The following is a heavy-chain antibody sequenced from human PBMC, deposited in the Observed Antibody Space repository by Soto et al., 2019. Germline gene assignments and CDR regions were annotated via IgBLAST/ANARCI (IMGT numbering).Heavy chain of an antibody. D-gene: IGHD3-10*01. CDR2: INPNSGGT. V-gene: IGHV1-2*04. CDR3: ARDHLSYYYGSGSYSPWIDP. J-gene: IGHJ5*02. CDR1: GYTFTGYY. Sequence: SCKASGYTFTGYYMHWVRQAPGQGLEWMGWINPNSGGTNYAQKFQGWVTMTRDTSISTAYMELSRLRSDDTAVYYCARDHLSYYYGSGSYSPWIDPWGQGTLVTVSS.